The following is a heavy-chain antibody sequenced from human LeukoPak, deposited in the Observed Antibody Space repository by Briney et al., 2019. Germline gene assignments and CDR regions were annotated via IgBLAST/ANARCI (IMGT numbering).Heavy chain of an antibody. CDR2: IYYSGNT. J-gene: IGHJ4*02. CDR3: ASSRPDGCNYLGY. V-gene: IGHV4-59*08. CDR1: GGSFSGYY. D-gene: IGHD5-24*01. Sequence: SETLSLTCAVYGGSFSGYYWSWIRQSPGKGLEWIGYIYYSGNTNYNPSLKSRVTISVDTSKNQFSLKLSSVTAADTAVYYCASSRPDGCNYLGYWGQGTLVTVSS.